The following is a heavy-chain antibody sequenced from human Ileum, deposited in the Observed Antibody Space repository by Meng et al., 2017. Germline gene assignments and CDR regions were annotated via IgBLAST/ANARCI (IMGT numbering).Heavy chain of an antibody. V-gene: IGHV4-4*02. D-gene: IGHD4-23*01. CDR3: ARHGGYSQDF. CDR1: SGSIRSNTY. J-gene: IGHJ4*02. CDR2: ISHSGSA. Sequence: QAQLQAPGQCLVSPSGTPSLPCAVSSGSIRSNTYWIWVRQPPGKGLEWIGQISHSGSAYYNPSLKSRVTMSVDKSKSQFSLMLTSVTAADTAIYYCARHGGYSQDFWGQGTLVTVSS.